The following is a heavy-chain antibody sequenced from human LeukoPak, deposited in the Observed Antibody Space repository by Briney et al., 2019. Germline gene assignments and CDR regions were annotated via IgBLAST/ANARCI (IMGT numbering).Heavy chain of an antibody. Sequence: SETLSLTCTVSGGSISSYYWSWIRQPPGKGLEWIGYIYYSGSTNYNPSLKSRVTISVDTSKNQFSLKLSSVTAADTAVYYCARDRGAHCSSTSCYYGSWFDPWGQGTLVTVSS. CDR2: IYYSGST. V-gene: IGHV4-59*12. CDR1: GGSISSYY. D-gene: IGHD2-2*01. CDR3: ARDRGAHCSSTSCYYGSWFDP. J-gene: IGHJ5*02.